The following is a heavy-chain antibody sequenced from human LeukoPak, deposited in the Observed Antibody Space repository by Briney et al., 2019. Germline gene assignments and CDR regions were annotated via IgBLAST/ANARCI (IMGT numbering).Heavy chain of an antibody. CDR2: ISSDGSNK. Sequence: GGSLRLSCAASGFTFSSYTMHWVRQAPGKGLDWVAVISSDGSNKYYADSVKGRFTISRDNSKNTLYLQMNSLRPEDTAVYYCASPTYYYESSVYLGVYYLDYWGQGTLVTVSS. CDR1: GFTFSSYT. V-gene: IGHV3-30-3*01. CDR3: ASPTYYYESSVYLGVYYLDY. D-gene: IGHD3-22*01. J-gene: IGHJ4*02.